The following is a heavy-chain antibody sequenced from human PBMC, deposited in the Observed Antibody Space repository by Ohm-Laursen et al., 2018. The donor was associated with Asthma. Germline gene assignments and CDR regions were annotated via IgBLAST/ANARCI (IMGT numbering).Heavy chain of an antibody. V-gene: IGHV3-21*04. CDR2: ISTASTFI. CDR1: GYTFSRYS. CDR3: AKEGHSSGYCGAYDI. J-gene: IGHJ3*02. Sequence: SLRLSCSATGYTFSRYSIHWVRQVPGKGLEWVASISTASTFIYYADSVRGRFTTSRDNAKNSVYLQMHSLRAEDTAIYYCAKEGHSSGYCGAYDIWGQGTMVTVSS. D-gene: IGHD6-19*01.